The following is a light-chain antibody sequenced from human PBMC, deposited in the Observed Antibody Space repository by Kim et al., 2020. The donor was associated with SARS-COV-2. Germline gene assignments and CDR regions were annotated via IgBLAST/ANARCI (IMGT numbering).Light chain of an antibody. CDR1: QSISNY. J-gene: IGKJ2*01. Sequence: DIQMTQSPSSLSASVGDRVTITCRASQSISNYLNWYQQKPGKAPNLLIYAASSLQSGVPSRFSGSGSGTDFTLTITSLQPEDFATYYCQQTYSTLMYTFGQGTKLEI. CDR3: QQTYSTLMYT. V-gene: IGKV1-39*01. CDR2: AAS.